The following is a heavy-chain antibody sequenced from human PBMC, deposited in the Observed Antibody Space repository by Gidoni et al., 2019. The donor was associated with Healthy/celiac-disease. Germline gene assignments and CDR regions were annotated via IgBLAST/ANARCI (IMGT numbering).Heavy chain of an antibody. D-gene: IGHD3-22*01. CDR1: AGPISRGGSY. CDR2: IYSSGST. J-gene: IGHJ6*02. Sequence: QVQLQESGPGLVKPLQILSLTCTVSAGPISRGGSYWSWIRQHPGKVLEWIGYIYSSGSTYYNTSLKSRVTISVDTSKNQFSLKLSSVTAADTAVYYCARANTDYYDSSGYYRGGYYYYGMDVWGQGTTVTVSS. V-gene: IGHV4-31*03. CDR3: ARANTDYYDSSGYYRGGYYYYGMDV.